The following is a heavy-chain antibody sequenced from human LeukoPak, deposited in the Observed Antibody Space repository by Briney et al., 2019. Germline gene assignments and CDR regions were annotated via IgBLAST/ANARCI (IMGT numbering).Heavy chain of an antibody. Sequence: ALRLSCAASGFTFSSYGMHWVRQAPGKGLEWVAVISYDGSNKYYADSVKGRFTISRDNSKNTLYLQMNSLRAEDTAVYYCAKDSSGWYFDYWDQGTLVIVSS. CDR3: AKDSSGWYFDY. D-gene: IGHD6-19*01. CDR2: ISYDGSNK. V-gene: IGHV3-30*18. J-gene: IGHJ4*02. CDR1: GFTFSSYG.